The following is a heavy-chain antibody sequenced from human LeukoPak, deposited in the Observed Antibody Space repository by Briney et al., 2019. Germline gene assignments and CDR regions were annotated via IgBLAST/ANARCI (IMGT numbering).Heavy chain of an antibody. CDR3: ARDTLNPPLLERRPHHGMDV. CDR1: GGSISSYY. D-gene: IGHD1-1*01. Sequence: PSETLSLTCTVSGGSISSYYWSWIRQPPGKGLEWIGYIYYSGSTNYNPSLKSRVTISVDTSKNQFSLKLSSVTAADTAVYYCARDTLNPPLLERRPHHGMDVWGQGTTVTVSS. CDR2: IYYSGST. V-gene: IGHV4-59*01. J-gene: IGHJ6*02.